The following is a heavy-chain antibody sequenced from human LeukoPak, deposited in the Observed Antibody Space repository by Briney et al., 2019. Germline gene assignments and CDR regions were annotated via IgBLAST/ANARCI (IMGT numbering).Heavy chain of an antibody. Sequence: SQALSLTCTVSGGTLISGDYYWSWLRQPPGRGREGIGYIYYRASTYYNPSIKCRVTISVETSKNQFSLTLSSVTADDTAVYYCARQPVIAAAGVDYWGQGTLVTVSS. CDR2: IYYRAST. J-gene: IGHJ4*02. V-gene: IGHV4-30-4*08. CDR3: ARQPVIAAAGVDY. D-gene: IGHD6-13*01. CDR1: GGTLISGDYY.